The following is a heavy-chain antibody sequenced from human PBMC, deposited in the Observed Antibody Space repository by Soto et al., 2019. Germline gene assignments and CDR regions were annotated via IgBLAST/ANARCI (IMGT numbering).Heavy chain of an antibody. CDR1: GGSISSSNG. CDR2: IYHSGST. Sequence: KTSETLALTCAVSGGSISSSNGWSWVRQPPGKGLEWIGEIYHSGSTNYNPSLKSRVTISVDKSKNQFSLKLSSVTAADTAVYYCARFYDSSGGDAFDIWGHGTMVTVSS. V-gene: IGHV4-4*02. CDR3: ARFYDSSGGDAFDI. J-gene: IGHJ3*02. D-gene: IGHD3-22*01.